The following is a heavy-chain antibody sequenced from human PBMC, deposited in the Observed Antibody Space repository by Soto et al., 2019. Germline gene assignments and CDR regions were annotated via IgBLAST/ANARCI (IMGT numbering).Heavy chain of an antibody. CDR2: IIPIFGTA. D-gene: IGHD4-17*01. CDR3: ARDPKSATVTIDDFDY. J-gene: IGHJ4*02. V-gene: IGHV1-69*01. Sequence: QVQLVQSGAEVKKPGSSVKVSCKASGGTFSSYAISWVRQAPGQGLEWMGGIIPIFGTANYAQKCRGRVTFTADVSTGTAYLGLSSLRSENTAVYYCARDPKSATVTIDDFDYWGQGTLVTVSS. CDR1: GGTFSSYA.